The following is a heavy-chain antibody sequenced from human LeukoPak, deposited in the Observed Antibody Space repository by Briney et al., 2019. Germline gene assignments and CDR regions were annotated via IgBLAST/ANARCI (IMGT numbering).Heavy chain of an antibody. V-gene: IGHV5-10-1*01. CDR2: IDPSDSYT. CDR1: GYSFTSYW. CDR3: ARRLQRHFDY. Sequence: GESLKISCKGSGYSFTSYWISWVRQMPGKGLEWMGRIDPSDSYTNYSPSFQGHVTISVDKSISTAYLQWSSLKASDTAMYCCARRLQRHFDYWGQGTLVTVSS. J-gene: IGHJ4*02. D-gene: IGHD2-15*01.